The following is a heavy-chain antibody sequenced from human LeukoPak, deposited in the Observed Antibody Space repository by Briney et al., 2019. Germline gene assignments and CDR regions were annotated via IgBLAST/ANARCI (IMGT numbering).Heavy chain of an antibody. CDR2: IYYSGST. Sequence: SETLSLTCTASSGSISSYYWSWIRQPPGTGLERIGYIYYSGSTNYNPSLQSRVTISVDTSNNQFSLKLSSVTAADTAVYYCARGYSPTYYFDYWGQGTLVTVSS. J-gene: IGHJ4*02. CDR1: SGSISSYY. D-gene: IGHD6-13*01. CDR3: ARGYSPTYYFDY. V-gene: IGHV4-59*01.